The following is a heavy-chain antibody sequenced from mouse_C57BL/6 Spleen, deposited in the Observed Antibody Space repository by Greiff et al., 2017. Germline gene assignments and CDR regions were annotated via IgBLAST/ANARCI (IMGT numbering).Heavy chain of an antibody. D-gene: IGHD1-1*01. Sequence: VQLQQSGAELARPGASVKLSCKASGYTFTSYGISWVKQRTGQGLEWIGEIYPRSGNTYYNEKFKGKATLTADKSSSTAYMELRSLTSEDSAVYFCAREGYGSSYDAMDYWGQGTSVTVSS. CDR3: AREGYGSSYDAMDY. J-gene: IGHJ4*01. CDR2: IYPRSGNT. CDR1: GYTFTSYG. V-gene: IGHV1-81*01.